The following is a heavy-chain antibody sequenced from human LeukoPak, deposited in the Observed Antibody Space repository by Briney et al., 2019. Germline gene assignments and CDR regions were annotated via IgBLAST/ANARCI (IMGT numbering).Heavy chain of an antibody. CDR3: ARYWDDPGYSSSWYGGSFDY. J-gene: IGHJ4*02. CDR2: ISYDGSNK. Sequence: PGRSLRHSCAASGFTFSSYAMHWVRQAPGKGLEWVAVISYDGSNKYYADSVKGRFIISRDNSKNTLYLQMNSLRAEDTAVYYCARYWDDPGYSSSWYGGSFDYWGQGTLVTVSS. V-gene: IGHV3-30*04. CDR1: GFTFSSYA. D-gene: IGHD6-13*01.